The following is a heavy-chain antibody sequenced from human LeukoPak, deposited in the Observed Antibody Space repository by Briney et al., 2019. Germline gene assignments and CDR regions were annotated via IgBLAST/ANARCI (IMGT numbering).Heavy chain of an antibody. V-gene: IGHV3-74*01. CDR2: INSVGSST. CDR3: ASSSQGYCGGGSCPDF. Sequence: GGSLRLSCAASGFTFSSYWMHWVRQVPGKGLVWVSRINSVGSSTSYAESVEGRFTISRDNAKNTLYLQMNSLRAEDTAVYYCASSSQGYCGGGSCPDFWGRGTLVTVSS. J-gene: IGHJ4*02. CDR1: GFTFSSYW. D-gene: IGHD2-15*01.